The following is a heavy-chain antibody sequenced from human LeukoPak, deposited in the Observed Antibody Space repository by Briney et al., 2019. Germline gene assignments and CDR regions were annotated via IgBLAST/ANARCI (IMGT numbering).Heavy chain of an antibody. J-gene: IGHJ4*02. D-gene: IGHD2-21*02. CDR1: GFTFSSHA. Sequence: GRSLRLSCAASGFTFSSHAMHWVRQAPGKGLEWVAVISYDGSNKYYADSVKGRFTISRDNSKNTLYLQMNSLRAEDTAVYYCARDTSSLAYCGGDCYIDYWGQGTLVTVSS. CDR2: ISYDGSNK. V-gene: IGHV3-30*04. CDR3: ARDTSSLAYCGGDCYIDY.